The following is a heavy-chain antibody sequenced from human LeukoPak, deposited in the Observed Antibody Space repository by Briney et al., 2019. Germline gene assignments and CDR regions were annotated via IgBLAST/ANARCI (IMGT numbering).Heavy chain of an antibody. CDR1: GGSISSYS. D-gene: IGHD1-7*01. J-gene: IGHJ4*02. Sequence: SETLSLTCTVSGGSISSYSWNWIRQPPGKGLEWIGYIHYSGNGNYNPSLKSRVTISVDTSKNQLSLKLSSVTAADTAVYYCARSWGAGTTVVWGQGTLVTVSP. CDR3: ARSWGAGTTVV. V-gene: IGHV4-59*01. CDR2: IHYSGNG.